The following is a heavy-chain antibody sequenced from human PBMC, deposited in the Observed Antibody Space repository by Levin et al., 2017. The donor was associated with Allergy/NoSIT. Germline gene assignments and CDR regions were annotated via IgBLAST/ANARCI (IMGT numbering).Heavy chain of an antibody. Sequence: PGGSLRLSCAASGFTFSNYAMNWVRQAPGKGLEWVSAISGNGDTTDYVDSVKGRFTISRDNSKNTLYLQMNTLRAEDTAVYYCAKDRSAGRADFDCWGQGTLVTVSS. CDR1: GFTFSNYA. CDR3: AKDRSAGRADFDC. D-gene: IGHD6-13*01. CDR2: ISGNGDTT. V-gene: IGHV3-23*01. J-gene: IGHJ4*02.